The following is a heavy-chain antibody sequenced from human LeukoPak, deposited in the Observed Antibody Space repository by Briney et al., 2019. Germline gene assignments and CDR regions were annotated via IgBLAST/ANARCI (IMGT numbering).Heavy chain of an antibody. CDR2: ISGSGGSI. Sequence: GGSLTLSCAASGFAFNSYTMGWVRQAPGKGLEWVSYISGSGGSIYYADSVKGRFTISRDNSKSTLYLQMNSLRAEDTAVYYCAKKTSYCDGDCYPYYFDHWGQGTLVTVSS. V-gene: IGHV3-23*01. J-gene: IGHJ4*02. CDR1: GFAFNSYT. CDR3: AKKTSYCDGDCYPYYFDH. D-gene: IGHD2-21*02.